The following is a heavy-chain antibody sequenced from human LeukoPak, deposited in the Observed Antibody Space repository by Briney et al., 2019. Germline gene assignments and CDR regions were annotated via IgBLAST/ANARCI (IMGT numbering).Heavy chain of an antibody. J-gene: IGHJ4*02. CDR3: ARDLVQPWSQDF. CDR2: ISSSGRNI. Sequence: GGSLRLSCAASGFTFSNYEFNWVRQAPGKGLEWVSYISSSGRNIYYADSVKGRFTISRDNAKNSLYLQMNSLRAEDTAVYYCARDLVQPWSQDFWGQGTLVTVSS. D-gene: IGHD5-18*01. V-gene: IGHV3-48*03. CDR1: GFTFSNYE.